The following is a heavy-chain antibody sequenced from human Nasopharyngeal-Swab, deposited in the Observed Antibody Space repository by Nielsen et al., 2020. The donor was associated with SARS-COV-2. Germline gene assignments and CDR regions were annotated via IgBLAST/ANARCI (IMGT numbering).Heavy chain of an antibody. V-gene: IGHV3-7*05. D-gene: IGHD3-10*01. CDR2: IKQDGSEE. CDR3: ARVGYYGSGSYYNSYYYGMDV. J-gene: IGHJ6*02. CDR1: GFTFSSYW. Sequence: GESLKISCAASGFTFSSYWMSWVRQAPGKGLEWVANIKQDGSEEYYVDSVKGRFTISRDNAKNSLYLQMNSLRAEDTAVYYCARVGYYGSGSYYNSYYYGMDVWGQGTTVTVSS.